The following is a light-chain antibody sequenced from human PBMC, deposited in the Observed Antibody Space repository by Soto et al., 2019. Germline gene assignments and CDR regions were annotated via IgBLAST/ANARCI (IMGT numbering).Light chain of an antibody. CDR2: DAS. CDR1: HSVTTH. V-gene: IGKV3-15*01. Sequence: ESMFTQSPDTLSLSPGERATLSCWASHSVTTHLAWFQQRPGQTPRLLIYDASTRATGIPARFSGSGSGTEFTLTISSLQSEDFAVYYCQQYYNWPITFGQGTRLEI. J-gene: IGKJ5*01. CDR3: QQYYNWPIT.